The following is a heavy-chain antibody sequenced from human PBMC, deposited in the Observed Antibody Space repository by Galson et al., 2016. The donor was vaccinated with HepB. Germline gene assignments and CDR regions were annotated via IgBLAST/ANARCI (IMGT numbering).Heavy chain of an antibody. CDR1: GFTVSSNY. J-gene: IGHJ2*01. Sequence: SLRLSCAASGFTVSSNYMSWVRQAPGKGLEWVSVIYSGGSTYYADSVKGRFTISRDNAKNSLYVQMNSLRAEDTAVYYCTREGVGGFDLWGRGTLVTVSS. CDR3: TREGVGGFDL. CDR2: IYSGGST. D-gene: IGHD1-26*01. V-gene: IGHV3-53*01.